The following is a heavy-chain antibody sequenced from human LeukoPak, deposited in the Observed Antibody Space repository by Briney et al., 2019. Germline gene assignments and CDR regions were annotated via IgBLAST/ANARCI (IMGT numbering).Heavy chain of an antibody. J-gene: IGHJ6*03. CDR1: GGSISSGGYY. Sequence: PSQTLSLTCTVSGGSISSGGYYWSWIRQHPGKGLEWIGYIYYSGSTNYNPSLKSRVTISVDTSKNQFSLKLSSVTAADTAVYYCARRAALPSYYYMDVWGKGTTVTVSS. D-gene: IGHD2-15*01. CDR2: IYYSGST. V-gene: IGHV4-31*03. CDR3: ARRAALPSYYYMDV.